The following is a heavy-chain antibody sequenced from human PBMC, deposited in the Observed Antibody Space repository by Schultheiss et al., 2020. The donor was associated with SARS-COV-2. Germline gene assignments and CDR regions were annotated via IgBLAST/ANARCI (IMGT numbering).Heavy chain of an antibody. CDR2: ISGSGGST. J-gene: IGHJ3*02. CDR3: AKYYALGSRAFDI. Sequence: GGSLRLSCAASGFTFSSYAMSWVRQAPGKGLEWVSAISGSGGSTYYADSVKGRFTISRDNSKNTLSLQMNSLRAEDTAIYYCAKYYALGSRAFDIWGQGTMVTVSS. V-gene: IGHV3-23*01. D-gene: IGHD3-10*01. CDR1: GFTFSSYA.